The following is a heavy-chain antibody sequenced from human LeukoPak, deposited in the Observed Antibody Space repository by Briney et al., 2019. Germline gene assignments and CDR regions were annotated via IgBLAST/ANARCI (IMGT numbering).Heavy chain of an antibody. Sequence: SETLSLTCAVYGGSFSGYYWSWIRQPPGKGLEWIGEINHSGCTNYNPSLKSRVTISVDTSKNQFSLKLSSVTAADTAVYYCARAYSSGWYGYWGQGTLVTVSS. D-gene: IGHD6-19*01. CDR1: GGSFSGYY. J-gene: IGHJ4*02. CDR2: INHSGCT. CDR3: ARAYSSGWYGY. V-gene: IGHV4-34*01.